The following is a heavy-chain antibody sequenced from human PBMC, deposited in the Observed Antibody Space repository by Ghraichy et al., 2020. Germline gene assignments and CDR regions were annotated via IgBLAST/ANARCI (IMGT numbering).Heavy chain of an antibody. CDR1: GFTFSDSP. CDR3: TRHINSDRTDC. Sequence: GGSLRLSCAASGFTFSDSPIHWVRQASGKGLEWVGLIRNKANNYATVYAASVSGRFTISRHDSENTAYLQMNSLKTEDTAVYYCTRHINSDRTDCWGQGTLVTVSS. D-gene: IGHD1-1*01. V-gene: IGHV3-73*01. J-gene: IGHJ4*02. CDR2: IRNKANNYAT.